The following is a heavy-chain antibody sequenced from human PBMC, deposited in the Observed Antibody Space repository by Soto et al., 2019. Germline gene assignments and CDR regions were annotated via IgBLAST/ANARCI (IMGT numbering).Heavy chain of an antibody. D-gene: IGHD6-13*01. CDR3: ATDTSSWYFDY. CDR2: ISVSGINT. CDR1: GFTFITYG. Sequence: GGSLRLSCAASGFTFITYGMSWVRQVPGEGLEWVSGISVSGINTDYADSVKGRFTISRDNSKNSLYLQMNSLRADDTAVYYCATDTSSWYFDYWGPGTLVTV. J-gene: IGHJ4*02. V-gene: IGHV3-23*01.